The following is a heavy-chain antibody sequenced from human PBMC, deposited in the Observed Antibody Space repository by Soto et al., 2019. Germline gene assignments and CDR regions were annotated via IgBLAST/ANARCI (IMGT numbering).Heavy chain of an antibody. D-gene: IGHD3-22*01. CDR2: IYSGGST. J-gene: IGHJ1*01. CDR1: GFTVSSNY. CDR3: ARDLYDSSCLDPAEYFQH. Sequence: GGSLRLSCAASGFTVSSNYMSWVRQAPGKGLEWVSVIYSGGSTYYADSVKGRFTISRDNSKNTLYLQMNSLRAEDTAVYYCARDLYDSSCLDPAEYFQHSGQGTLVTVSS. V-gene: IGHV3-53*01.